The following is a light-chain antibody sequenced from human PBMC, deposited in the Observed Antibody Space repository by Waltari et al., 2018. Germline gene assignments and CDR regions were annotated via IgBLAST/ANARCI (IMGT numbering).Light chain of an antibody. CDR3: QVWDSSSDHPVV. J-gene: IGLJ2*01. V-gene: IGLV3-21*04. Sequence: SYVLTQPPSVSVAPGKTARITCGGNNIGSKCLHWYQQKPGQAPVLVIYYDSDWPSGIPERFSGSNSGNTATLTISRVEAGDEADYYCQVWDSSSDHPVVFGGGTKLTVL. CDR2: YDS. CDR1: NIGSKC.